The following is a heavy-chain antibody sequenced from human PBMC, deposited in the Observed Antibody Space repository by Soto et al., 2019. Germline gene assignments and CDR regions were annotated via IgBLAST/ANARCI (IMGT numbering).Heavy chain of an antibody. CDR3: ARDRVADYYGSGSYSEFDY. CDR2: ISSSSSTI. V-gene: IGHV3-48*02. J-gene: IGHJ4*02. CDR1: GFTFSSYS. D-gene: IGHD3-10*01. Sequence: GGSLRLSCAASGFTFSSYSMNWVHQAPGKGLEWVSYISSSSSTIYYADSVKGRFTISRDNAKNSLYLQMNSLRDEDTAVYYCARDRVADYYGSGSYSEFDYWGQGTLVTVSS.